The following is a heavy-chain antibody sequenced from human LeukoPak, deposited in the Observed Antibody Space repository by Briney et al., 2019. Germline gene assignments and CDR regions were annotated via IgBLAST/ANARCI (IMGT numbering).Heavy chain of an antibody. Sequence: GGSLRLTCAASGFTFSSYGMHWVRQAPGKGLEWVADISYDGSNKYYADSVKGRCTISRDNSKNTLRLQMNSLRDEDTAVYYCAKGSGGVIVTYYFDYWGQGTLVTVSS. CDR3: AKGSGGVIVTYYFDY. CDR2: ISYDGSNK. J-gene: IGHJ4*02. D-gene: IGHD3-16*02. CDR1: GFTFSSYG. V-gene: IGHV3-30*18.